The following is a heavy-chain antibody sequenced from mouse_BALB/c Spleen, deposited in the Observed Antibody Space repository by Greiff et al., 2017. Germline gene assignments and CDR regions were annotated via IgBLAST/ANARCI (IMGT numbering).Heavy chain of an antibody. Sequence: DVHLVESGPGLVKPSQSLSLTCSVTGYSITSGYYWNWIRQFPGNKLEWMGYISYDGSNNYNPSLKNRISITRDTSKNQFFLKLNSVTTEDTATYYCARALRLLPFDYWGQGTTLTVSS. CDR1: GYSITSGYY. J-gene: IGHJ2*01. D-gene: IGHD1-2*01. V-gene: IGHV3-6*02. CDR3: ARALRLLPFDY. CDR2: ISYDGSN.